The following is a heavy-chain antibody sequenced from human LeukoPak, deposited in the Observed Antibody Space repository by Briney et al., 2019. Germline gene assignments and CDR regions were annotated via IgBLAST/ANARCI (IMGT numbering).Heavy chain of an antibody. J-gene: IGHJ3*02. Sequence: GGSLRLSCAASGFTVSSNYMSWVRQAPGKGLEWVSVIYSGGSTYYADSVKGRFTISRDNSKNTLYLQMNSLRAEDTAVYYCARGTYRNEVYYDSSGAAFDIWGQGTMVTVSS. D-gene: IGHD3-22*01. CDR2: IYSGGST. V-gene: IGHV3-53*01. CDR1: GFTVSSNY. CDR3: ARGTYRNEVYYDSSGAAFDI.